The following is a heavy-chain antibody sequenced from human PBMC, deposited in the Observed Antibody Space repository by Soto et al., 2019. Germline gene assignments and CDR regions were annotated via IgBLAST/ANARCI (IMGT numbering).Heavy chain of an antibody. CDR1: GFTFNSYW. V-gene: IGHV3-74*01. CDR2: NNGDGSTT. Sequence: PGGSLRLSCAAPGFTFNSYWMHWVRQAPGKGLVWVSRNNGDGSTTSYADSVKGRFTISRDNAKNTLYLQMNSLRAEDTAVYYCAREYGSAWDFDSWGQGTLVTVSS. J-gene: IGHJ4*02. D-gene: IGHD6-19*01. CDR3: AREYGSAWDFDS.